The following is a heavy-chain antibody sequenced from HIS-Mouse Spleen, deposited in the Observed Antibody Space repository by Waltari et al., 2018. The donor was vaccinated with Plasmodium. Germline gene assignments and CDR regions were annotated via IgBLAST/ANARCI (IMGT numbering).Heavy chain of an antibody. V-gene: IGHV4-31*03. D-gene: IGHD4-17*01. CDR1: GGSISSGGYY. J-gene: IGHJ4*02. Sequence: QVQLQESGPGLVKPSQTLSLTCTVSGGSISSGGYYWSWIRQHPGKGLEWIGYIYSSGSTYYNPSLKSRVTISVDTSKNQFSLKLSSVTAADTAVYYCARDHITYGDYYFDYWGQGTLVTVSS. CDR2: IYSSGST. CDR3: ARDHITYGDYYFDY.